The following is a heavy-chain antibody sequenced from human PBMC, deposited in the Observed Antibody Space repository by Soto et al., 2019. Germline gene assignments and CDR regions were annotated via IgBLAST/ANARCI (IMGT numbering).Heavy chain of an antibody. J-gene: IGHJ5*02. CDR3: ARDRPISRQLVLEYNWFDP. D-gene: IGHD6-13*01. CDR2: ISAYNGNT. CDR1: GYTFTSYG. Sequence: ASVKVSCKASGYTFTSYGVSWVRQAPGQGLEWMGWISAYNGNTNYAQKLQGRVTMTTDTSTSTAYMELRSLRSDDTAVYYCARDRPISRQLVLEYNWFDPWGQGTLVTVSS. V-gene: IGHV1-18*04.